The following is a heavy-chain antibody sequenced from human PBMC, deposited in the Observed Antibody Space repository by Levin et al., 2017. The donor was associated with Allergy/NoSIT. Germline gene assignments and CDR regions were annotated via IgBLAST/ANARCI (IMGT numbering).Heavy chain of an antibody. CDR1: GGTFSSYA. CDR3: ARTANTIWFGELRINYFDY. J-gene: IGHJ4*02. CDR2: IIPIFGTA. Sequence: EASVKVSCKASGGTFSSYAISWVRQAPGQGLEWMGGIIPIFGTANYAQKFQGRVTITADESTSTAYMELSSLRSEDTAVYYCARTANTIWFGELRINYFDYWGQGTLVTVSS. V-gene: IGHV1-69*13. D-gene: IGHD3-10*01.